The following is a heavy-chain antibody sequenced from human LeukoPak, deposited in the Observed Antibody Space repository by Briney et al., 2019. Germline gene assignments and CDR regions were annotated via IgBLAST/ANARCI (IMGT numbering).Heavy chain of an antibody. Sequence: GGSLRLSCAASGFTFSSYAMSWVRQAPGKGLEWVTAISGSGGSTYYADSVKGRFTISRDISNNTLYLQMNSLRAEDTAVYYCAKGGAAAGTGYYYYYYMDVWGKGTTVSVSS. CDR1: GFTFSSYA. CDR2: ISGSGGST. V-gene: IGHV3-23*01. D-gene: IGHD6-13*01. J-gene: IGHJ6*03. CDR3: AKGGAAAGTGYYYYYYMDV.